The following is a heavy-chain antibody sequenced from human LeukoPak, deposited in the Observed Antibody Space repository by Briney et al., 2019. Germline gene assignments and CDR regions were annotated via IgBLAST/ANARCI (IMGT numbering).Heavy chain of an antibody. CDR1: GYTFSSYD. D-gene: IGHD3-10*01. Sequence: ASVKVSCKASGYTFSSYDINWVRQAPGQGLEWLGWISAYNANTNYAQKLQGRVTMTRDTSISTAYMELSRLRSDDTAVYYCARVRMVRGVISYWGQGTLVTVSS. V-gene: IGHV1-18*01. J-gene: IGHJ4*02. CDR3: ARVRMVRGVISY. CDR2: ISAYNANT.